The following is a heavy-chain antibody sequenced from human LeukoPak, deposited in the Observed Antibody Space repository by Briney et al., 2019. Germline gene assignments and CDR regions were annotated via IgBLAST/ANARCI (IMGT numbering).Heavy chain of an antibody. CDR3: ARGDDSGYYDYFDY. CDR1: GFTVDSNY. J-gene: IGHJ4*02. V-gene: IGHV3-53*01. Sequence: GGSLRLSCAASGFTVDSNYLSWVRQAPGKGLEWVTTIYTGGNTYYAASVKGRFTISRDFSKNTVFLHMNSLRAEDTAMYYCARGDDSGYYDYFDYWGQGALVTVSS. CDR2: IYTGGNT. D-gene: IGHD3-22*01.